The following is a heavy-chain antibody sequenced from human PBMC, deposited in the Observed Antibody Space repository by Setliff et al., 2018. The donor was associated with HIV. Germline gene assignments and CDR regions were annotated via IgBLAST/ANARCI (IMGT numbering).Heavy chain of an antibody. CDR1: GDTFTSYD. V-gene: IGHV1-8*02. D-gene: IGHD2-15*01. Sequence: ASVKVSCKTSGDTFTSYDINWVRQAAGHGREWMGWMTPYSCNTGYAQKFQGRVSMTRNTSISTAYMELSSLRSEDTAVYYCARVGSYWTQFYYWGQGTLVTVSS. CDR2: MTPYSCNT. CDR3: ARVGSYWTQFYY. J-gene: IGHJ4*01.